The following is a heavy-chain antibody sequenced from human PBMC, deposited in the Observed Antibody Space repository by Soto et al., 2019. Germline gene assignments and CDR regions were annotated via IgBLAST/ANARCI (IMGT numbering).Heavy chain of an antibody. J-gene: IGHJ6*04. CDR3: VKVSWGFRFGNSLED. CDR2: IQHDASTI. CDR1: GFSLSGYS. Sequence: GGSLRLSCAASGFSLSGYSMHWVRQAPGKGLDRVAVIQHDASTIYDADSVKGLFTISRDNSKNTLYLQMNELTAEDTALYYCVKVSWGFRFGNSLEDWGEGTTVTVFS. D-gene: IGHD7-27*01. V-gene: IGHV3-30-3*01.